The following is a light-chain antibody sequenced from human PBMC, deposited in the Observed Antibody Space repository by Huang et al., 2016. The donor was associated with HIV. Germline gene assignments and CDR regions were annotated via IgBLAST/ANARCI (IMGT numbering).Light chain of an antibody. CDR1: QSLLHTNAYNY. J-gene: IGKJ2*01. CDR3: MEALKTPYT. V-gene: IGKV2-28*01. CDR2: LGS. Sequence: DIVMIQSPLSLPVTPGEPASISCRSSQSLLHTNAYNYLDWYLQKPGQSPQLLIYLGSCRASGVPDRFSGGGSGTRFSLNISRVEAEDAGIYYCMEALKTPYTFGQGTKLEIK.